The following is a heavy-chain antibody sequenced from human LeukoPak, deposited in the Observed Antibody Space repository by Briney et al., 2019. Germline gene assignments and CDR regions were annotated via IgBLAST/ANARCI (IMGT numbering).Heavy chain of an antibody. CDR1: GFSFDEYG. CDR3: AKVYGRGSTVVNGFFDH. Sequence: PGGSLRLSCAASGFSFDEYGMHWVRQAPGKGLEWVSLISWDGVTTYYTDSVQGRFTISRDNSKNSLYLQMNRLRVEDSALYYCAKVYGRGSTVVNGFFDHWGQGTLVTVSS. V-gene: IGHV3-43D*03. J-gene: IGHJ4*02. CDR2: ISWDGVTT. D-gene: IGHD4-23*01.